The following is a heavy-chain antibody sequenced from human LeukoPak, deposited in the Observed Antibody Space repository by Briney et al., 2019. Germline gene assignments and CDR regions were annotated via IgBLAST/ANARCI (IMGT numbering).Heavy chain of an antibody. J-gene: IGHJ3*02. D-gene: IGHD3-22*01. CDR1: GFTFSSYA. V-gene: IGHV3-23*01. CDR3: AKDLGDIDLSGYYRPGAFDI. Sequence: GGSLRLSCAASGFTFSSYAMNWVRQTPGKGLEWLSGISGSAGTTYYADSVKGRFTISRAYSRNTVYLQMNTLRAEDTAIYYCAKDLGDIDLSGYYRPGAFDIWGRGTVVTVSS. CDR2: ISGSAGTT.